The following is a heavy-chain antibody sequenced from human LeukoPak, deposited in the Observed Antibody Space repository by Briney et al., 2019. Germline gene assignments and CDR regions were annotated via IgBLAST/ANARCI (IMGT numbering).Heavy chain of an antibody. V-gene: IGHV3-30*04. CDR2: ISYDGSNK. Sequence: GRSLRLSCAASGFTFSSYAMHWVRQAPGKGLEWVAVISYDGSNKYYADSVKGRFTISRDNSKNTLYLQMNSLRAEDTAVYCCARDRGSTSLSDWGQGTLVTVSS. CDR1: GFTFSSYA. CDR3: ARDRGSTSLSD. D-gene: IGHD6-6*01. J-gene: IGHJ4*02.